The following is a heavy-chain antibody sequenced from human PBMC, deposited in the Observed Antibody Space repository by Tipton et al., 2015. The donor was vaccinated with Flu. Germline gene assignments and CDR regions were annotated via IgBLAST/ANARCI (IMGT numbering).Heavy chain of an antibody. CDR1: GGSISSYY. J-gene: IGHJ5*02. CDR2: IYYSGST. CDR3: ARDYDFWSGSLDP. D-gene: IGHD3-3*01. V-gene: IGHV4-59*01. Sequence: TLSLTCTVSGGSISSYYWSWIRQPPGKGLEWIGYIYYSGSTNYNPSLKSRVTISVDTSKNQFSLKLSSVTAADTAVYYCARDYDFWSGSLDPWGQGTLVTVSS.